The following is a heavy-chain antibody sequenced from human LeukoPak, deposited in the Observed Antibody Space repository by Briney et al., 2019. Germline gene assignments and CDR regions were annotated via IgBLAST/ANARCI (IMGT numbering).Heavy chain of an antibody. V-gene: IGHV3-7*01. D-gene: IGHD3-22*01. CDR1: GFAFSSDW. CDR3: ARDHNDGYNFY. Sequence: QTGGSLRLSCVASGFAFSSDWMTWVRQAPGKGLEWVANIKEDGSEKYYVDSVKGRFIISRDNAKISLYLQMNSLRVEDTAVYFCARDHNDGYNFYWGQGAVVAVSS. CDR2: IKEDGSEK. J-gene: IGHJ4*02.